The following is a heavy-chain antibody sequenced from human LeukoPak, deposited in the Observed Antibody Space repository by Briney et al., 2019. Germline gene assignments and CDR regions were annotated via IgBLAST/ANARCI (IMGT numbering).Heavy chain of an antibody. Sequence: ASVKVSCKASGYTFTGYYMHWVRQAPGQGLEWMGWINPNSGGTNYAQKFQGRVTMTRDTSISTAYMELSRLRSDDTAVYYCARDESGYDGSGCNLDYWSQGTLVTVSS. D-gene: IGHD3-22*01. V-gene: IGHV1-2*02. J-gene: IGHJ4*02. CDR3: ARDESGYDGSGCNLDY. CDR1: GYTFTGYY. CDR2: INPNSGGT.